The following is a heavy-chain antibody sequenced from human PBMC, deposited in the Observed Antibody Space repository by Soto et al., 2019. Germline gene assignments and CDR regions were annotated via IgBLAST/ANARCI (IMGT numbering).Heavy chain of an antibody. D-gene: IGHD5-18*01. CDR1: GFTFTSSA. Sequence: SVKVFCKASGFTFTSSAMQWVRQARGQRLEWIGWIVVGSGNTNYAQKFQERVTITRDMSTSTAYMELRSLRSDDTAVYYCAIQSGYSYGYMSEPWFDPWGQGTLVTVSS. J-gene: IGHJ5*02. CDR3: AIQSGYSYGYMSEPWFDP. V-gene: IGHV1-58*02. CDR2: IVVGSGNT.